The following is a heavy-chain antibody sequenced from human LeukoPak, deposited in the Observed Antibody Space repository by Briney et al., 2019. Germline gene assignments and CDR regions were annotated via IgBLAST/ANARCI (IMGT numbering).Heavy chain of an antibody. V-gene: IGHV1-69*05. CDR2: IIPIFGTA. CDR3: ARLYDSSGYYPNYFDY. D-gene: IGHD3-22*01. CDR1: GGTFSSYA. Sequence: EASVKVSCKASGGTFSSYAISWVRQAPGQGLEWMGRIIPIFGTANYAQKLQGRVTITTDETTSTAYMELSSLRSEDTAVYYCARLYDSSGYYPNYFDYWGQGTLVTVSS. J-gene: IGHJ4*02.